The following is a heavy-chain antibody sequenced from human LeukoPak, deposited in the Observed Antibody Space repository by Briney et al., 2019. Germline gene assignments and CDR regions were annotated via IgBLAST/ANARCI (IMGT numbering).Heavy chain of an antibody. CDR2: ISAYNGNT. Sequence: PSVKVSCKASGYTFTSYGISWVRQAPGQGLEWMGWISAYNGNTNYAQKLQGRVTMTTDTSTSTAYMELRSLRSDDTAVYYCARDQGGYDSRGYQDYWGKGTLDTVSS. CDR1: GYTFTSYG. CDR3: ARDQGGYDSRGYQDY. J-gene: IGHJ4*02. D-gene: IGHD3-22*01. V-gene: IGHV1-18*01.